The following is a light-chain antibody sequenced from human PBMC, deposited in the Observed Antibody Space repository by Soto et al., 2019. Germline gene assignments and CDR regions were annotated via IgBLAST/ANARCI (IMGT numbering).Light chain of an antibody. Sequence: DIQMTQSPSSLSASVGDRVTITCPASQGISNYLAWYQQKPGKVPKLLIYAASTLQSWVPYRFSGSGSGTDFTITISSLQPEDVGTYYCQKYNTAPLNFGGGT. CDR1: QGISNY. CDR2: AAS. J-gene: IGKJ4*01. CDR3: QKYNTAPLN. V-gene: IGKV1-27*01.